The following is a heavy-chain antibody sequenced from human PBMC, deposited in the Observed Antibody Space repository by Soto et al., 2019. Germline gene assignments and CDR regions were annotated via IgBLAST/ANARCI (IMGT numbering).Heavy chain of an antibody. CDR1: GGTSSSYA. D-gene: IGHD2-2*01. CDR2: IIPVFGTA. Sequence: SVKVSCKATGGTSSSYAISWVRQAPGQGLEWLGGIIPVFGTADYAQKFQGRVTMTEDTSTDTAYMELSSLRSEDTAVYYCATGGMKDIVLVPAALRNFDYWGQGTLVTVSS. J-gene: IGHJ4*02. V-gene: IGHV1-69*06. CDR3: ATGGMKDIVLVPAALRNFDY.